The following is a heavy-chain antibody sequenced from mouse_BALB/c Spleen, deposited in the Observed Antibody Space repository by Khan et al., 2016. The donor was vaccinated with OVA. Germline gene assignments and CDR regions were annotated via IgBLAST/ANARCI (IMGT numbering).Heavy chain of an antibody. J-gene: IGHJ2*01. CDR3: ATSYFYGYYFDY. CDR1: GFTFSSYG. D-gene: IGHD1-1*01. CDR2: ISGDSNTI. V-gene: IGHV5-17*02. Sequence: EVELVASGGDLVQPGGSRKLSCAASGFTFSSYGMHWVRQAPEKGLEWVAYISGDSNTIYYADTVKGRFTISRDNPRNTLFLQMTSLISEDTSMYYCATSYFYGYYFDYWGPGTTLTVSS.